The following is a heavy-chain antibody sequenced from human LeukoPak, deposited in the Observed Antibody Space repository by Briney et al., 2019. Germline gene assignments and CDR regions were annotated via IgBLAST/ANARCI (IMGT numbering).Heavy chain of an antibody. D-gene: IGHD4-17*01. V-gene: IGHV4-34*01. CDR2: INHSGST. CDR3: AREKDGDYAPNDY. CDR1: GGSFSGYY. Sequence: SETLSLTCAVYGGSFSGYYWSWIRQPPGKGLEWIGEINHSGSTNYNPSLKSRVTISVDTSKNQFSLKLSSVTAADTAVYYCAREKDGDYAPNDYWGQGTLVTVSS. J-gene: IGHJ4*02.